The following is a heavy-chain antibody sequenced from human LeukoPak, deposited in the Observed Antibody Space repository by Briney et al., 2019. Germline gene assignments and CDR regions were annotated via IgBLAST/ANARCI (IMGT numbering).Heavy chain of an antibody. CDR1: GFTFSSYG. CDR3: AKEGTYYGSGSYGY. V-gene: IGHV3-23*01. CDR2: ISGSGGST. D-gene: IGHD3-10*01. Sequence: PGGSLRLSCAASGFTFSSYGIHWVRQAPGKGLEWVSAISGSGGSTYYADSVKGRFTISRDNSKNTLYLQMNSLRAEDTAVYYCAKEGTYYGSGSYGYWGQGTLVTVSS. J-gene: IGHJ4*02.